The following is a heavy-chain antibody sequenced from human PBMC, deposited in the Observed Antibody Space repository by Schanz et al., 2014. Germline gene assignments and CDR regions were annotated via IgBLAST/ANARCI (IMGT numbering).Heavy chain of an antibody. D-gene: IGHD3-10*01. Sequence: EVRLVESGGGLVQPGGSLRLSCEASGFDFNSYSMNWVRQVPGKGLEWLSYIATSSSTHHYADSVKGRVTISRDNAKNSVSLQMRRLRVEDAAVYYCASGVHVSSLQKGLQFWGRGTLVIVSS. CDR3: ASGVHVSSLQKGLQF. V-gene: IGHV3-48*01. CDR1: GFDFNSYS. J-gene: IGHJ1*01. CDR2: IATSSSTH.